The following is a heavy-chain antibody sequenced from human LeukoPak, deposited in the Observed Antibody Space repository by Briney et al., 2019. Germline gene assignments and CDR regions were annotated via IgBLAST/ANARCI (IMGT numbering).Heavy chain of an antibody. CDR2: ISVASNT. J-gene: IGHJ4*02. CDR1: GLAFSSYA. D-gene: IGHD3-3*01. Sequence: PGGSLRLSCAASGLAFSSYAMSWVRQAPGEGLEWVSTISVASNTFYADSVKGRFTISRDNSRNTVHLQMTSLRADDTAVYYCADYGVSGVRNNFYWGQGTLVTVSS. CDR3: ADYGVSGVRNNFY. V-gene: IGHV3-23*01.